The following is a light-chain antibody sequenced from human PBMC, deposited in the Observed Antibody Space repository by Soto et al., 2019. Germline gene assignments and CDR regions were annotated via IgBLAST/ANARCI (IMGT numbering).Light chain of an antibody. Sequence: DIQMTQSPSSLSASVGDRVTITCRASQSISSYLNWYQQKPGKAPKLLMYEASTLQSGVPSRFSGSRSGTDFTLAIRSLQPEDFATYYCQQLNSYPLTFGQGTRLEIK. CDR2: EAS. CDR1: QSISSY. J-gene: IGKJ5*01. CDR3: QQLNSYPLT. V-gene: IGKV1-39*01.